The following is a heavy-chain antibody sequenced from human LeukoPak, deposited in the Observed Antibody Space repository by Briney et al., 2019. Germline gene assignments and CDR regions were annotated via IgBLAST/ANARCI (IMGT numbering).Heavy chain of an antibody. CDR3: AREYCLGGKCWDPDY. Sequence: ASVKVSCKASGYIFTTLGITWVRQAPGQGLEWMGWINTYNHNTYYAQKFQDRLTVTADTSTSTVYMDLSSLRSDDTAVYYCAREYCLGGKCWDPDYWGQGTLVTVSS. V-gene: IGHV1-18*01. CDR1: GYIFTTLG. D-gene: IGHD2-15*01. J-gene: IGHJ4*02. CDR2: INTYNHNT.